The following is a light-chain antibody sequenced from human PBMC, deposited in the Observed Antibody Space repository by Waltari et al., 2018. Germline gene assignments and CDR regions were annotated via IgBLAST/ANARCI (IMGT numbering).Light chain of an antibody. CDR3: LQRYSWPLT. V-gene: IGKV3-11*01. CDR1: QSVRTY. Sequence: IVLTQSPATLSLPPGERATLPCRASQSVRTYLAWYQQNPGQAPRPFISDVSNRATGIPARFSGSGSGTDFTLTISSLEPEDFAIYYCLQRYSWPLTFGGGTKVEIK. CDR2: DVS. J-gene: IGKJ4*02.